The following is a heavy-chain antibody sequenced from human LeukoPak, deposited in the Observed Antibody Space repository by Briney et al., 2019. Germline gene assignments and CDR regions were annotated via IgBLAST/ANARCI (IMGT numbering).Heavy chain of an antibody. Sequence: GGSLRLSCAASGFTLSSYAMSWVRQGPGKGLEWVSAISVSGNTYHADSVKGRFTISRDSYKNTLYLQMNSLRAEDAAVYYCAKAPVTTCSGAYCYPFDYWGQGTLVTVSS. J-gene: IGHJ4*02. CDR1: GFTLSSYA. CDR2: ISVSGNT. CDR3: AKAPVTTCSGAYCYPFDY. V-gene: IGHV3-23*01. D-gene: IGHD2-15*01.